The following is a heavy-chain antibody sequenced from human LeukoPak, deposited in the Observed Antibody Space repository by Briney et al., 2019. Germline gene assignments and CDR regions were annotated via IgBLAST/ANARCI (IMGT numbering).Heavy chain of an antibody. CDR3: ARQLYSSGWYWFDP. CDR2: IYYSGST. Sequence: SETLSLTCTVSGGSISSSSYYWGWICQPPGTGLEWIGSIYYSGSTYYNPSLKSRVTISVDTSKNQFSLKLSPVTAADTAVYYCARQLYSSGWYWFDPWGQGTLVTVSS. CDR1: GGSISSSSYY. V-gene: IGHV4-39*01. D-gene: IGHD6-19*01. J-gene: IGHJ5*02.